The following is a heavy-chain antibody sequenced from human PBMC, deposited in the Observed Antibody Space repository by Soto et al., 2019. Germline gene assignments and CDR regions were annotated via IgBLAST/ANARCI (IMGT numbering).Heavy chain of an antibody. Sequence: EVQLVESGGGLVQPGGSLRLSCAASGFTFSSYWMSWVRQAPGKGLEWVANIKQDGSDKYYVDFVKGRVTISRDNAKNALYLQMHSLRAEVTDVSSCARAKNGAYMRLDYLGQGTLVTVSS. J-gene: IGHJ4*02. CDR3: ARAKNGAYMRLDY. CDR2: IKQDGSDK. V-gene: IGHV3-7*03. D-gene: IGHD4-17*01. CDR1: GFTFSSYW.